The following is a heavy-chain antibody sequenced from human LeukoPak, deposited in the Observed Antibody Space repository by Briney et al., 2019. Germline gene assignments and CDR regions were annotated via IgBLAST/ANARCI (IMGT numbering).Heavy chain of an antibody. D-gene: IGHD2-8*02. CDR2: ISGSGGST. CDR1: GFTFSSYA. CDR3: ARDLVGLTGDF. Sequence: GGSLRLSCAASGFTFSSYAMSWVRQAPGKGLEWVSAISGSGGSTYYADSVKGRFTISRDNSKNTVYLQMNSLRAEDTAVYYCARDLVGLTGDFWGQGALVTVSS. V-gene: IGHV3-23*01. J-gene: IGHJ4*02.